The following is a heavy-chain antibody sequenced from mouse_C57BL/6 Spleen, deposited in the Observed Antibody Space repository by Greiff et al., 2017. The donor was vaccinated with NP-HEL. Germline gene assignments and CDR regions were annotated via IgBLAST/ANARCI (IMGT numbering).Heavy chain of an antibody. V-gene: IGHV5-6*01. D-gene: IGHD1-1*01. CDR2: ISSGGSYT. CDR1: GFTFSSYG. Sequence: EVQLVESGGDLVKPGGSLKLSCAASGFTFSSYGMSWVRQTPDERLEWVATISSGGSYTYYPDSVKGRFTISRDNAKNTLYLQMSSLKSEDTAMYYCARHDGSSLAWFAYWGQGTLVTVSA. J-gene: IGHJ3*01. CDR3: ARHDGSSLAWFAY.